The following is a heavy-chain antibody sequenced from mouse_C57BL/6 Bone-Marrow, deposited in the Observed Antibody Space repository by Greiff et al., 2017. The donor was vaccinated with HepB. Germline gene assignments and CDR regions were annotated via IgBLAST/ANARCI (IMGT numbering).Heavy chain of an antibody. CDR1: GYTFTSYW. CDR2: IDPSDSYT. CDR3: AREGFRFAY. V-gene: IGHV1-50*01. J-gene: IGHJ3*01. D-gene: IGHD3-2*02. Sequence: QVQLKQPGAELVKPGASVKLSCKASGYTFTSYWMQWVKQRPGQGLEWIGEIDPSDSYTNYNQKFKGKATLTVDTSSSTAYMQLSSLTSEDSAVYYCAREGFRFAYWGQGTLVTVSA.